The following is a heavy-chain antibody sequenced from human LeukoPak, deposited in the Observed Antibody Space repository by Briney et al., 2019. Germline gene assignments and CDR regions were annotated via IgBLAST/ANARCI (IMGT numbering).Heavy chain of an antibody. CDR1: GYTFTGYY. V-gene: IGHV1-2*06. Sequence: ASVKVSCKASGYTFTGYYIHWVRQAPGQGLEWMGRFSPNSGGTNSAQKLQARVTMTRDTSISTAYMELSGLTSDDTAVYYCVRGGHYCSGVNCYGTDYWGQGTLVTVSS. J-gene: IGHJ4*02. CDR2: FSPNSGGT. CDR3: VRGGHYCSGVNCYGTDY. D-gene: IGHD2-15*01.